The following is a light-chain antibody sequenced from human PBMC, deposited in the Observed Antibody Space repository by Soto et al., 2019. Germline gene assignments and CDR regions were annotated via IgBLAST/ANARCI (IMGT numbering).Light chain of an antibody. V-gene: IGLV2-14*03. Sequence: QSVLTQPASVSGSPGQSITISCTGTSDDVGRYNFVSWYQQHPGKAPRLIIFDVTNRPSGVSGRFSGSKSRNTASLTISGLQAEDEADYYCSSYSTSSTVVFGGGTKVTVL. J-gene: IGLJ2*01. CDR3: SSYSTSSTVV. CDR2: DVT. CDR1: SDDVGRYNF.